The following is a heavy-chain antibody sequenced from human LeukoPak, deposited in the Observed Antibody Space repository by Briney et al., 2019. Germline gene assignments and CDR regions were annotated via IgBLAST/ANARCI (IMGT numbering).Heavy chain of an antibody. CDR3: ARGGSGSYLDY. J-gene: IGHJ4*02. CDR2: IGTAGDP. CDR1: GFSFSTYD. D-gene: IGHD3-10*01. V-gene: IGHV3-13*05. Sequence: GGSLRLSCAASGFSFSTYDMRWVRQPTGKGLEWVSGIGTAGDPYYSGSVKGRFTISREDARNSLDLQMDSLTAGDTAIYYCARGGSGSYLDYWGQGTLVTVSS.